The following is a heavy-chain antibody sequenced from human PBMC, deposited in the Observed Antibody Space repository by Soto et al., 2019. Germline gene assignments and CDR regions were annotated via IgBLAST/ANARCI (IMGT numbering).Heavy chain of an antibody. J-gene: IGHJ6*02. V-gene: IGHV1-69*01. CDR3: VAELDFGKLSVV. Sequence: QVQLVQSGVEVKKPGSSVRVSCKASGDTFKNSVISWVRQAPGQGLEWMGGTIPLFGTTDYAQKFQGRLTSTTDESTTTAYMEVSRLTSEDTVVYYCVAELDFGKLSVVWGQGTTVIVSS. CDR1: GDTFKNSV. D-gene: IGHD3-10*01. CDR2: TIPLFGTT.